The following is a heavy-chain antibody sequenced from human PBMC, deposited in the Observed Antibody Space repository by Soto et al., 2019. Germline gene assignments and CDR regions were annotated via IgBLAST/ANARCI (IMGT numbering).Heavy chain of an antibody. CDR3: AQLWSPGDYYYGIDV. CDR1: GGSITSSSYY. J-gene: IGHJ6*02. D-gene: IGHD5-18*01. CDR2: IYYSGST. V-gene: IGHV4-39*07. Sequence: PSETLSLTCTVSGGSITSSSYYWGWIRQPPGKGLEWIGSIYYSGSTYYNPSLKSRVTISVDTSKNQFSLKLSSVTAADTAVYYCAQLWSPGDYYYGIDVWGQGPTVTAP.